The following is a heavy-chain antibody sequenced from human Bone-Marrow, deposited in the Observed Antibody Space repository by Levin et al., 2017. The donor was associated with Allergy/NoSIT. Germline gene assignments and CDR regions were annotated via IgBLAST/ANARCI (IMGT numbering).Heavy chain of an antibody. D-gene: IGHD3-3*01. CDR1: GGTFSSYA. CDR2: IIPIFGTA. Sequence: ASVKVSCKASGGTFSSYAISWVRQAPGQGLEWMGGIIPIFGTANYAQKFQGRVTITADESTSTAYMELSSLRSEDTAVYYCARDPKNGYYDFWSGYRRKNYYYYGMDVWGQGTTVTVSS. CDR3: ARDPKNGYYDFWSGYRRKNYYYYGMDV. J-gene: IGHJ6*02. V-gene: IGHV1-69*13.